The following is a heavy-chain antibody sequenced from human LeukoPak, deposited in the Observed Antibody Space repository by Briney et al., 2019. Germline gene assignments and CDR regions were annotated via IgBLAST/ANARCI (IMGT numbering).Heavy chain of an antibody. CDR2: INHSGST. D-gene: IGHD5-18*01. Sequence: SETLSLTCAVYGGSFSGYYWSWIRQPPGKGLEWIGEINHSGSTNYNPSLKSRVTISVDTSKNQFSLKLSSVTAADTAVYYCARDRARSGYSYAGYAFDIWGQGTMVTVSS. CDR1: GGSFSGYY. V-gene: IGHV4-34*01. CDR3: ARDRARSGYSYAGYAFDI. J-gene: IGHJ3*02.